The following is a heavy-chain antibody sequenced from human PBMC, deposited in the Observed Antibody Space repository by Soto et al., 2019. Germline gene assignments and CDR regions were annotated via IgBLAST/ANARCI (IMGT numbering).Heavy chain of an antibody. J-gene: IGHJ4*02. CDR3: ARGGDSYNFGAVY. CDR1: GGGNLRDYR. V-gene: IGHV1-69*01. CDR2: IIPKLGSA. Sequence: QVQLVQSGAEVTEPGSSVKVSCKASGGGNLRDYRTTWVRRAPGQGLEWMGGIIPKLGSANYAQNFQGRVTVTADESTNTVYMELRSLRSDDTAVYYCARGGDSYNFGAVYWGQGTPVTVSS. D-gene: IGHD2-21*01.